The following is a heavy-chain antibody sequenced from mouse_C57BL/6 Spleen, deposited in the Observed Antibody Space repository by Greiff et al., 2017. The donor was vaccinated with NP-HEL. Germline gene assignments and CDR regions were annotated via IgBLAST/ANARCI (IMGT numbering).Heavy chain of an antibody. CDR3: ARGGGGN. V-gene: IGHV1-55*01. Sequence: LKQPGAELVKPGASVKMSCKASGYPFTRYWITLVKQLPGQGLEWFGDISPGRGSSNYYETFKLKAPLTVDTSSSTAYRQLSSLTSEDSAVYYWARGGGGNWGQGKTLTVSS. D-gene: IGHD1-1*02. CDR2: ISPGRGSS. J-gene: IGHJ2*01. CDR1: GYPFTRYW.